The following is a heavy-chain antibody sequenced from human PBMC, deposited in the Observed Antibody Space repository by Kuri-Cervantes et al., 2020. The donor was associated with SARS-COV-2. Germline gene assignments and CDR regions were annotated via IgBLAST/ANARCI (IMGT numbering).Heavy chain of an antibody. D-gene: IGHD4-17*01. J-gene: IGHJ3*01. CDR2: VYYNGNT. V-gene: IGHV4-31*03. CDR1: GGSTSSGGYY. CDR3: ARGGTTVPTSGAFDF. Sequence: LRLSCTVSGGSTSSGGYYWSWVRQHPGRGPEWIGYVYYNGNTFYSPSLKSRVTMSIDTSRNQFYLRLSSVTAADTAVYYCARGGTTVPTSGAFDFWGQGTLVTVSS.